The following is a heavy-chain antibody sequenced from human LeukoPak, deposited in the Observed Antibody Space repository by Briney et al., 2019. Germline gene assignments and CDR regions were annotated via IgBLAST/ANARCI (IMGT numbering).Heavy chain of an antibody. CDR3: ARRIAVAGAIDY. D-gene: IGHD6-19*01. Sequence: EASVKVSCKASGGSFSNFAISWVRQAPGQGFEWLGGIFGTVTYAPNFQGRVSFTTDESTSTAYMELSGLTSEDTAVYYCARRIAVAGAIDYWGQGTLVTVSS. V-gene: IGHV1-69*05. CDR2: IFGTV. J-gene: IGHJ4*02. CDR1: GGSFSNFA.